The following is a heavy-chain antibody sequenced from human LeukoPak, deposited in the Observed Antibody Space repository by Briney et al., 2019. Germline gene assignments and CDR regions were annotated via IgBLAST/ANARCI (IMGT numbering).Heavy chain of an antibody. CDR2: IYYSGST. J-gene: IGHJ3*02. CDR3: ARYLSSSSAAFDI. V-gene: IGHV4-59*12. D-gene: IGHD6-6*01. Sequence: SETLSLTCTVSGGSISSYYWSWIRQPPGKGLEWIGYIYYSGSTNYNPSLKSRVTLSVDKSKNQFSLKLSSVTAADTAVYYCARYLSSSSAAFDIWGQGTMVTVSS. CDR1: GGSISSYY.